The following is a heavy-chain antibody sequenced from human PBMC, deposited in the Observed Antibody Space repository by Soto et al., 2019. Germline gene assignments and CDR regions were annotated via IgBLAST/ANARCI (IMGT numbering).Heavy chain of an antibody. V-gene: IGHV3-21*01. J-gene: IGHJ4*02. Sequence: GGSLRLSCAASGFTFSTYIINWVRQPPGKGLEWVSSISSSGSFIYYADSVKGRFTISRDNAKNSMSLQMNSLRAEDTAVYYCATRYCSGTTCSYYFEYWGQGTLVTVSS. D-gene: IGHD2-2*01. CDR2: ISSSGSFI. CDR3: ATRYCSGTTCSYYFEY. CDR1: GFTFSTYI.